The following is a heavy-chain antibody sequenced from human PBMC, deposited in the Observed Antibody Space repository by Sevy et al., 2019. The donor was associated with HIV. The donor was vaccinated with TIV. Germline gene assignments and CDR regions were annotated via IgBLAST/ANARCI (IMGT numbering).Heavy chain of an antibody. J-gene: IGHJ4*02. CDR1: GFTFSVYW. V-gene: IGHV3-7*01. D-gene: IGHD5-18*01. CDR3: VREGVGGYSYSLDC. Sequence: GGSLRLSCAASGFTFSVYWMSWVRQAPGKGLEWVATMKEDGSDKDYVDSVKGRFTISRDNAMNSLYLQMNSLRAEDTAVYYCVREGVGGYSYSLDCWGQRTLVTVSS. CDR2: MKEDGSDK.